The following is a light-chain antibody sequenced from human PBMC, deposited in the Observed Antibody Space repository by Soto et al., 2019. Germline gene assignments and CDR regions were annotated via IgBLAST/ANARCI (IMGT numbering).Light chain of an antibody. V-gene: IGKV3-20*01. CDR2: GAS. CDR1: QSVSSKY. J-gene: IGKJ1*01. CDR3: QQYGSSQE. Sequence: VLPKSLATGSLCIGESVKIFGWASQSVSSKYLGWYTQKPGQAPRLLIYGASSRANGIPDRFSGSGSGTVFTLTIRRLAPEEFAVYYCQQYGSSQEVGQGTKVDIK.